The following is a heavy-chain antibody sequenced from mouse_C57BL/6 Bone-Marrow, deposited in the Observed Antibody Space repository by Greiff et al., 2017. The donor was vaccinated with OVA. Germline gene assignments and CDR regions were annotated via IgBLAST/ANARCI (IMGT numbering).Heavy chain of an antibody. D-gene: IGHD1-1*02. V-gene: IGHV1-72*01. CDR2: IDPNSGAT. CDR1: GYTFTNYW. J-gene: IGHJ3*01. Sequence: VQLQQPGAELVKPGASVKLSCKASGYTFTNYWMHWVKQRPGRGLEWIGRIDPNSGATKYNEKFKSKATLTVDKPSSTAYMQLSSLTSEDSAVYYCASVLCVRGGLEYWGQGTLVTVSA. CDR3: ASVLCVRGGLEY.